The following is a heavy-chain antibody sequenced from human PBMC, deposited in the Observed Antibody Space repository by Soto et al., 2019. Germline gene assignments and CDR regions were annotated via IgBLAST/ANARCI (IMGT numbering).Heavy chain of an antibody. V-gene: IGHV3-21*01. J-gene: IGHJ3*02. CDR2: ISSGSSYI. Sequence: EVQLVESGGGLVKPGGSLRLSCAASGFTFSTYSMNWVRQAPGKGLEWVSSISSGSSYIYYADSVKGRFTISRDNAKNSLYLQMNSLRAEETALYYCASRGSDAFDIWGQGTMVTVSS. CDR1: GFTFSTYS. CDR3: ASRGSDAFDI.